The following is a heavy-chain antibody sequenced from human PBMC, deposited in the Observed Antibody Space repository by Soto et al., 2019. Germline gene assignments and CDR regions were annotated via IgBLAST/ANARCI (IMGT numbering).Heavy chain of an antibody. Sequence: PSETLSLTCDVYGGSFSGYYWSWIRQPPGKGLEWIGEINHSGSAKYNPSLKSRVTISEDTSKNHFSLRLRSVTDADTALYYCARGKPKPFYDSTGRSFDYWGRXSLVTVSS. CDR2: INHSGSA. D-gene: IGHD3-22*01. J-gene: IGHJ4*02. CDR1: GGSFSGYY. CDR3: ARGKPKPFYDSTGRSFDY. V-gene: IGHV4-34*01.